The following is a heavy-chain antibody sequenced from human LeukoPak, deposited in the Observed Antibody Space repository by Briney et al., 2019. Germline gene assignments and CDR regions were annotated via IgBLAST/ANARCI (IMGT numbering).Heavy chain of an antibody. Sequence: PGGSLRLSCSVSGFTFSSYAMHWVRQAPGKGLEYVSAISSNGGSTYYADSVKGRFTISRDNSKNTLYLQMSSLRAEDTAVYYCVSLLWFGDFDYWGQGALVTVSS. CDR3: VSLLWFGDFDY. D-gene: IGHD3-10*01. J-gene: IGHJ4*02. CDR1: GFTFSSYA. V-gene: IGHV3-64D*09. CDR2: ISSNGGST.